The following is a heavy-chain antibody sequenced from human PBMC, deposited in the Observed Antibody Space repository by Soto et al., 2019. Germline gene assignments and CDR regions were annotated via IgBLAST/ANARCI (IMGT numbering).Heavy chain of an antibody. D-gene: IGHD2-2*03. CDR1: GYIFTSYA. CDR3: ARAGGYCSSSSCYLDF. Sequence: ASVKVSCKASGYIFTSYAVHWVRQDPGQRLEWMGWINTGMANTKYSQNFQGRVTITMDTSAGTAYLDLSSLRSEDTAVYYCARAGGYCSSSSCYLDFWGQGTLVTVSS. V-gene: IGHV1-3*04. J-gene: IGHJ4*02. CDR2: INTGMANT.